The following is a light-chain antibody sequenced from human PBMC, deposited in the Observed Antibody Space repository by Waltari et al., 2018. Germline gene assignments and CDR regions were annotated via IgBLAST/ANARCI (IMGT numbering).Light chain of an antibody. CDR2: VDSVGSH. CDR3: QTWDNANFVV. Sequence: QLVLTQSHSASASLGAPVNLTCTPSSAHPPYTIACLTQEKGKGPRYLMKVDSVGSHSKGDGIPDRLSGSSSGADRFLSISSLQSGDEAVYYCQTWDNANFVVFGGGTKLTVL. CDR1: SAHPPYT. J-gene: IGLJ2*01. V-gene: IGLV4-69*01.